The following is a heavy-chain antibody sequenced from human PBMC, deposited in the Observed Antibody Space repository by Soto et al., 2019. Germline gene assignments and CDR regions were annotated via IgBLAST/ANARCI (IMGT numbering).Heavy chain of an antibody. V-gene: IGHV4-30-4*01. D-gene: IGHD4-17*01. J-gene: IGHJ4*02. CDR2: IYYSGST. Sequence: PSETLSLTCTVSGGSISSGDYYWSWVRQPPGKGLEWIGYIYYSGSTYYNPSLKSRVTISVDTSKNQFSLKLSSVTAADTAVYYCARHDYGGKSDYWGQGTLVTVSS. CDR1: GGSISSGDYY. CDR3: ARHDYGGKSDY.